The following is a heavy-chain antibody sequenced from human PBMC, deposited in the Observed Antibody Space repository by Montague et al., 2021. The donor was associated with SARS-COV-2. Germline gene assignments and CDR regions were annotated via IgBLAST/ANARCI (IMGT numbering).Heavy chain of an antibody. CDR1: GGSISKGSYY. Sequence: TLSLTCTLSGGSISKGSYYWTWIRQPAGAGLEWIGHIYTSGSTKYXPSLKSRVTVSVDTSHNQFSLKLSSVSAVDTAVYYCARARGGEGIAVRTFDSWGQGTLVSVSS. D-gene: IGHD6-19*01. V-gene: IGHV4-61*09. CDR3: ARARGGEGIAVRTFDS. CDR2: IYTSGST. J-gene: IGHJ4*02.